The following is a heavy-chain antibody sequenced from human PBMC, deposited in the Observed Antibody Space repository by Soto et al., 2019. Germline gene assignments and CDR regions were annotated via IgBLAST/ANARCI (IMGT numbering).Heavy chain of an antibody. J-gene: IGHJ3*02. CDR3: ARDYSRDFWSGYYNPAFDI. V-gene: IGHV1-46*01. Sequence: GASVKVSCKASGYTFTSYYMHWVRQAPGQGLEWMGIINPSGGSTSYAQKFQGRVTMTRNTSTSTVYMELSSLRSEDTAVYYCARDYSRDFWSGYYNPAFDIWGQGTMVTVSS. CDR1: GYTFTSYY. D-gene: IGHD3-3*01. CDR2: INPSGGST.